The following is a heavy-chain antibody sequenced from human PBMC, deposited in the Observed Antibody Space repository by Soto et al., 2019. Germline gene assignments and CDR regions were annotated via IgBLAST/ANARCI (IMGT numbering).Heavy chain of an antibody. D-gene: IGHD2-21*02. J-gene: IGHJ4*02. CDR2: IYPGDSDT. V-gene: IGHV5-51*01. Sequence: PGESLKISCKGSGYSFTSYWIGWVRQMPGKGLEWMGIIYPGDSDTRYSPSFQGQVTISADKSISTAYLQWSSLKASDTAMYYCARHVEAYCGGDCYFDYWGQGSLVTVSS. CDR3: ARHVEAYCGGDCYFDY. CDR1: GYSFTSYW.